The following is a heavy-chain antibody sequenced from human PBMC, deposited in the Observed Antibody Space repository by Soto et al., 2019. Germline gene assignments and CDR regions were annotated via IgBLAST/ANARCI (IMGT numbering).Heavy chain of an antibody. V-gene: IGHV3-11*01. D-gene: IGHD3-10*01. CDR3: ARDISGASR. CDR1: GFIFSDYY. CDR2: ISSSGRSI. J-gene: IGHJ4*02. Sequence: PGGSLRLSCAASGFIFSDYYMAWFRQAPGKGLEWVSYISSSGRSIHYADSVKGRFTISRDNAKNSLYLQMYSLRVEDTAVYFCARDISGASRWGQGTLVTVSS.